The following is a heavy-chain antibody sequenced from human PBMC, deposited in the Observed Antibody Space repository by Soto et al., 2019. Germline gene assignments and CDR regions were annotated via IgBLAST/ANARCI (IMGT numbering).Heavy chain of an antibody. J-gene: IGHJ6*02. Sequence: QVQLQESGPGLVKPSETLSLTCTVSGGSVSSGSYYWSWIRQPPGKGLEWIWYIYYSGSTNYNPSLKIRVTIAVDTSKNQFSLKLSSVTAADTAVYYCARDRGSGWYSSYYGMDVWGQGTTVTVSS. CDR2: IYYSGST. D-gene: IGHD6-19*01. V-gene: IGHV4-61*01. CDR3: ARDRGSGWYSSYYGMDV. CDR1: GGSVSSGSYY.